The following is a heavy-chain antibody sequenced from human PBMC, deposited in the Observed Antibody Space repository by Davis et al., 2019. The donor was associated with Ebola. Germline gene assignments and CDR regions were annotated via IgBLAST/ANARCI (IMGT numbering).Heavy chain of an antibody. CDR3: ATLPDI. V-gene: IGHV7-4-1*04. Sequence: ASVKFSCKASGYTFSSYGLSWVRQAPGQGSEWMGWIKTNTGKPTYAKCFTGRFVFYLDTSVNMAYLLINSLKTEDAAVYYCATLPDIWGQGTMVTVSS. CDR2: IKTNTGKP. CDR1: GYTFSSYG. J-gene: IGHJ3*02.